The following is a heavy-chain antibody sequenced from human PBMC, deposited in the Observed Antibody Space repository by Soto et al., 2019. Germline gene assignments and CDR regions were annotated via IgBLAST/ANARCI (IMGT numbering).Heavy chain of an antibody. V-gene: IGHV3-23*01. CDR1: WFTFSSYA. Sequence: GESLRPACSTAWFTFSSYAMSCVRPAPGKGLEWVSAISGSGGSTYYADSVKGRFTISRDNSKNTLYLQMNSLRAEDTAVYYCAKDVGSMIVVVITYFDYWGQGTLVTVSS. J-gene: IGHJ4*02. CDR2: ISGSGGST. D-gene: IGHD3-22*01. CDR3: AKDVGSMIVVVITYFDY.